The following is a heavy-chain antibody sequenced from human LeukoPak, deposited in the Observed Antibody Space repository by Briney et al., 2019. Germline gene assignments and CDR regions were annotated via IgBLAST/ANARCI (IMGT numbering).Heavy chain of an antibody. Sequence: GESLKISCAASGFTFSTYWMSWVRQAPGKGLEWVANIKRDGSEKFQVDSVKGRFTISRDNAKNSLYLEMNSLRDEDTAVYYCARAGSSWYGQYFQHWGQGTLVTVSS. CDR3: ARAGSSWYGQYFQH. CDR2: IKRDGSEK. D-gene: IGHD6-13*01. CDR1: GFTFSTYW. J-gene: IGHJ1*01. V-gene: IGHV3-7*01.